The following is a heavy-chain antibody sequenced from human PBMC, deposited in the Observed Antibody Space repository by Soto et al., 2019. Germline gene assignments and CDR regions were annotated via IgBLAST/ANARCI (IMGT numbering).Heavy chain of an antibody. CDR2: ISYDGSNK. D-gene: IGHD3-3*01. Sequence: GGSLRLSCAASGFTFGSYGMHWVRQAPGKGLEWVAVISYDGSNKYYADSVKGRFTISRDNSKNTLYLQMNSLRAEDTAVYYCAKDLAPEMSGNLYFDYWGQGTLVTVSS. J-gene: IGHJ4*02. CDR3: AKDLAPEMSGNLYFDY. V-gene: IGHV3-30*18. CDR1: GFTFGSYG.